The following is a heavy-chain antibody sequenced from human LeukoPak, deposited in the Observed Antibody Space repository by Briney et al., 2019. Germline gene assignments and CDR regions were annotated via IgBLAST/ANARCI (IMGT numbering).Heavy chain of an antibody. Sequence: GVSVKVSCKASGYTFTGYYMHWVRQAPGQGLEWMGWINPNSGGTNYAQKYQGRVTMTRDTSISTAYMELSRLRSDDTAVYYCARSSYYDILTGYYDYWGQGTLVTVSS. CDR3: ARSSYYDILTGYYDY. CDR2: INPNSGGT. V-gene: IGHV1-2*02. D-gene: IGHD3-9*01. CDR1: GYTFTGYY. J-gene: IGHJ4*02.